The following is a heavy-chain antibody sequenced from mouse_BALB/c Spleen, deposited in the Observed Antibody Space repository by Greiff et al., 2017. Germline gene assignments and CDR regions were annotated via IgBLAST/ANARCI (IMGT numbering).Heavy chain of an antibody. Sequence: EVQLQQSGTVLARPGASVKMSCKASGYTFTSYLMHWVKQRPGQGLEWIGAIYPGNSDTSYNQKFKGKATLTAVTSASTAYMELSSLTNEDSAVYYSTRFTSVRSDYFDYWGQGTTLTVSS. CDR3: TRFTSVRSDYFDY. CDR2: IYPGNSDT. J-gene: IGHJ2*01. CDR1: GYTFTSYL. D-gene: IGHD5-1*01. V-gene: IGHV1-5*01.